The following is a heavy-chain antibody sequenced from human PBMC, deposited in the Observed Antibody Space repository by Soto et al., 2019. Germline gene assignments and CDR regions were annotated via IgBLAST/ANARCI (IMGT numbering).Heavy chain of an antibody. CDR3: ATNGGYSYGYNYYGMDV. D-gene: IGHD5-18*01. CDR2: ISYDGSNK. J-gene: IGHJ6*02. Sequence: VGSLRLSCAASGFTFSSYAMHWVRQAPGKGLEWVAVISYDGSNKYYADSVKGRFTISRDNSKNTLYLQMNSLRAEDTAVYYCATNGGYSYGYNYYGMDVWGQGTTVTVSS. CDR1: GFTFSSYA. V-gene: IGHV3-30-3*01.